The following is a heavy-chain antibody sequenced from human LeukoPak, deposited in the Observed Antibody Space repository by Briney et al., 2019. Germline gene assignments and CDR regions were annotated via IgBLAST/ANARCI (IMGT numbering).Heavy chain of an antibody. V-gene: IGHV1-46*01. Sequence: ASVKVSCKASGYTFTSYYMHWVRQAPGQGLEWMGIINPSGGSTSYAQKFQGRVTMTRDMSTSTVYMELRSLRSDDTAVYYCARDLEGGDIVAKDWGQGTLVTVSS. CDR1: GYTFTSYY. CDR2: INPSGGST. J-gene: IGHJ4*02. D-gene: IGHD5-12*01. CDR3: ARDLEGGDIVAKD.